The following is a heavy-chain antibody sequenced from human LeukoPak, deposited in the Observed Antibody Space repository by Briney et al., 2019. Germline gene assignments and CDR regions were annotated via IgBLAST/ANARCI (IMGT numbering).Heavy chain of an antibody. CDR2: ISGSGGST. J-gene: IGHJ4*02. CDR3: AKGVVVPAAESDY. CDR1: GFTFSSYA. Sequence: GGSLRLSCEASGFTFSSYAMSWVRQAPGKGLEWVSAISGSGGSTYYADSVKGRFTISRDNSKNALYLQMNSLRAEDTAVYYCAKGVVVPAAESDYWGQGTLVTVSS. D-gene: IGHD2-2*01. V-gene: IGHV3-23*01.